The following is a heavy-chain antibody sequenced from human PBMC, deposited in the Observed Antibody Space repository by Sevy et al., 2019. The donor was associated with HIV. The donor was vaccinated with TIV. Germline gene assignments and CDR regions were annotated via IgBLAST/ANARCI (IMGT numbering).Heavy chain of an antibody. Sequence: GGSLRLSCAASGFTFSSYAMHWVRQAPGKGLEWVAVISYDGSNKYYADSVKGRFTISRDNSKNTLYLQMNSLRAEDTAVYYCARDHPYYDFWSGSYFYYYYYGMDVWGQGTTVTISS. J-gene: IGHJ6*02. CDR3: ARDHPYYDFWSGSYFYYYYYGMDV. CDR2: ISYDGSNK. D-gene: IGHD3-3*01. CDR1: GFTFSSYA. V-gene: IGHV3-30*04.